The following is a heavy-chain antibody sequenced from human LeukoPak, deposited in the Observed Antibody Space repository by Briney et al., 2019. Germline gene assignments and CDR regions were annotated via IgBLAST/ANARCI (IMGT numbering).Heavy chain of an antibody. CDR3: AREQAAAGAFLDY. CDR2: ISGSGGST. V-gene: IGHV3-23*01. Sequence: GGTLRLSCAASGFTFSSYGMSWVRQAPGKGLEWVSAISGSGGSTYYADSVKGRFTISRDNSKNTLYLQMNSLRAEDTAVYYCAREQAAAGAFLDYWGQGTLVTVSS. D-gene: IGHD6-13*01. J-gene: IGHJ4*02. CDR1: GFTFSSYG.